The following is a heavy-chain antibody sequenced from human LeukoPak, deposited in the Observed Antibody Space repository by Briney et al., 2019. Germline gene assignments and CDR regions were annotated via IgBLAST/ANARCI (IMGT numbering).Heavy chain of an antibody. Sequence: MALETLSLTCTVSGYSISSGYYWGWIRQPPGKGLEWIGSIYHSGSTYYNPSLKSRVTISVDTSKNQFSLKLSSVTAADTAVYYCARGGNYGGPPGPFDYWGQGTLVTVSS. D-gene: IGHD4-23*01. J-gene: IGHJ4*02. CDR3: ARGGNYGGPPGPFDY. V-gene: IGHV4-38-2*02. CDR2: IYHSGST. CDR1: GYSISSGYY.